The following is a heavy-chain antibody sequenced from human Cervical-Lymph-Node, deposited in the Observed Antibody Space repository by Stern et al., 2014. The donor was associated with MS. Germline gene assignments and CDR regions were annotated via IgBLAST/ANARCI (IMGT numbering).Heavy chain of an antibody. CDR1: GGSISRSHW. CDR3: ATDRGTYFHDKMDYP. Sequence: QLQLQESGPGLVKPLGTLSLTCTVSGGSISRSHWWSWVRQPPGKGLEWIGEGYHTGSTNYNPSLKNRVTISVANSKNQFYLRLRSVTAADTAIYFCATDRGTYFHDKMDYPWGQGTLVTVSS. CDR2: GYHTGST. J-gene: IGHJ5*02. D-gene: IGHD3-22*01. V-gene: IGHV4-4*02.